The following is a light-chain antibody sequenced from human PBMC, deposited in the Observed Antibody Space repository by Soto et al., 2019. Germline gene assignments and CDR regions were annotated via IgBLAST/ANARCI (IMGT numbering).Light chain of an antibody. CDR1: QSVSSN. V-gene: IGKV3-15*01. J-gene: IGKJ5*01. CDR3: QQYNNWPPIT. Sequence: EIVTTQSPSTLSVSPEERATLPCRASQSVSSNLAWYQQKPGQAPRLLIYGASTRATGIPARFSGSGSGTEFTLTISSLQSEDFAVYYCQQYNNWPPITFGQGTRLEIK. CDR2: GAS.